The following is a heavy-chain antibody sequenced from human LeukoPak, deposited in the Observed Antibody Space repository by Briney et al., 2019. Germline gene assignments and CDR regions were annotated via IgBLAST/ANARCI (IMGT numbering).Heavy chain of an antibody. Sequence: SVKVSCKASGFTFTSSAIQWVRQAPGQRLEWIGWIVVGSGDTNYAQKFQERVTITRDMSTSTAYMELSSLRSEDTAVYYCAADQTGVGYCDGDCYSYWGQGALVTVSS. CDR3: AADQTGVGYCDGDCYSY. J-gene: IGHJ4*02. D-gene: IGHD2-21*01. CDR1: GFTFTSSA. V-gene: IGHV1-58*02. CDR2: IVVGSGDT.